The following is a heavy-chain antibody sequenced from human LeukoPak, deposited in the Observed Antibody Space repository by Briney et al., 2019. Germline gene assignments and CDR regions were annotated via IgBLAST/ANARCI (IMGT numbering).Heavy chain of an antibody. CDR2: LDASGAPT. D-gene: IGHD6-19*01. CDR3: ARDRGLGQWLDY. V-gene: IGHV3-23*01. CDR1: GLTFRSYA. J-gene: IGHJ4*02. Sequence: GGSLRLSCAASGLTFRSYAMSWVRQAPGEGLEWVSSLDASGAPTYYVDSVKGRFTISRDNSKNSLYLQMNSLRAEDTAIYYCARDRGLGQWLDYWGQGTLVTVSS.